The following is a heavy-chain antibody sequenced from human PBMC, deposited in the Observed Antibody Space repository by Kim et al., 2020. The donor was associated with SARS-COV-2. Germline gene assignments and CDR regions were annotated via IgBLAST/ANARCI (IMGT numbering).Heavy chain of an antibody. CDR1: GFTFSSYG. CDR2: ISYDGSGQ. D-gene: IGHD3-22*01. J-gene: IGHJ6*03. CDR3: VKVTFPYDYYYMSV. Sequence: GGSLRLSCAASGFTFSSYGMHWVRQAPGKGLEWVAVISYDGSGQYFAYSVKGRFAVSRDNAENTLFLQMNSLRPEDAATDYCVKVTFPYDYYYMSVWG. V-gene: IGHV3-30*18.